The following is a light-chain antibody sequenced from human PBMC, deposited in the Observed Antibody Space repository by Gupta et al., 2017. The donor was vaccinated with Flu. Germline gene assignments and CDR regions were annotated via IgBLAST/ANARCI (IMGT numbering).Light chain of an antibody. CDR1: KGVSHF. CDR2: DAS. J-gene: IGKJ1*01. CDR3: QQLHSFPWT. V-gene: IGKV1-9*01. Sequence: SLGYRATLHGWVRKGVSHFLDWYQQKPEHAPKLSIYDASRRESGVPYRFGGSGCGTEFTLSFSSLQHEDFAGYYCQQLHSFPWTFGQGTKVEIK.